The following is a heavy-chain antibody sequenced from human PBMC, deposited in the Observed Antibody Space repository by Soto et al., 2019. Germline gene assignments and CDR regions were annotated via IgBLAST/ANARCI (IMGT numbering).Heavy chain of an antibody. D-gene: IGHD3-9*01. Sequence: QITLKESGPTLVKPTQTLTLTCTFSGFPLVTSGVAVGWIRQPPGKALEGLSLISWNDDKHYSPSLKSRITNTKDTSKNQEVLTKTNMDPVDTATYYCAHRPPKDILTGYRAYYFDSWGQGTLVTVSS. CDR3: AHRPPKDILTGYRAYYFDS. CDR2: ISWNDDK. CDR1: GFPLVTSGVA. J-gene: IGHJ4*02. V-gene: IGHV2-5*01.